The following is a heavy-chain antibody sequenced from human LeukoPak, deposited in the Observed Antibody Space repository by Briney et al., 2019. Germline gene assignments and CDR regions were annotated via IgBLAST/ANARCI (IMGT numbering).Heavy chain of an antibody. CDR3: ARSGSRGRSYDDAFDI. V-gene: IGHV1-2*02. J-gene: IGHJ3*02. CDR1: GYTFIDYY. Sequence: WASVKVSCKASGYTFIDYYIHWVRQAPGQGLEWLGWINLNSGGTNYAQKVQGRVNLIRETSINTAYMELSRLTSDDTALYYCARSGSRGRSYDDAFDIWGQGTMVTVSS. D-gene: IGHD3-16*01. CDR2: INLNSGGT.